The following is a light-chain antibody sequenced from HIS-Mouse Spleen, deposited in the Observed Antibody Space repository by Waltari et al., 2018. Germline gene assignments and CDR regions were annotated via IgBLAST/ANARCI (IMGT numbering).Light chain of an antibody. Sequence: QSALTQPASVSGSPGQSITISCPGTSSDVGSYNLVSWYQQHPGKAPQLMMYEGSKRPTGVSNRFSGSKSGNTASLTISGLQAEDEADYYCCSYAGSSTVVFGGGTKLTVL. CDR3: CSYAGSSTVV. CDR1: SSDVGSYNL. V-gene: IGLV2-23*01. J-gene: IGLJ2*01. CDR2: EGS.